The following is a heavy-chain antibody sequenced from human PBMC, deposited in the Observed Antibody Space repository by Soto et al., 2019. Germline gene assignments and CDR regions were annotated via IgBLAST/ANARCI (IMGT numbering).Heavy chain of an antibody. CDR1: GYTFTSYA. Sequence: QVQLVQSGAEVKKPGASVKGSCKASGYTFTSYAMHWVRQAPGQRLEWRGWINAGNGNTKYSQKFQGRVTITRDTSASTAYMELSSLRSEDTAVYYCARDIWCGGPPGGAGMHWGQGTLVTVSS. V-gene: IGHV1-3*01. CDR3: ARDIWCGGPPGGAGMH. J-gene: IGHJ4*02. CDR2: INAGNGNT. D-gene: IGHD3-10*01.